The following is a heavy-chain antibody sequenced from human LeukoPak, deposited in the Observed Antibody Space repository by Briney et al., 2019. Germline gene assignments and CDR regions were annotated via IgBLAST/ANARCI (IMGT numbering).Heavy chain of an antibody. CDR2: IYTSGST. CDR1: GGSISSYY. V-gene: IGHV4-4*07. Sequence: SETLSLTCTVSGGSISSYYWSWIRQPAGRGLEWIGRIYTSGSTNYNPSLKSRVTMSVDTSKNQFSLKLSSVTAADTAVYYCARDLRYCSSTSCHSHYYYYYMDVWGKGTTVTVFS. J-gene: IGHJ6*03. D-gene: IGHD2-2*01. CDR3: ARDLRYCSSTSCHSHYYYYYMDV.